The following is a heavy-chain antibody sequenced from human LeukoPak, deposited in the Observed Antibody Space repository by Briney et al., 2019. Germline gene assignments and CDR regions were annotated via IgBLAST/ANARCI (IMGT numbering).Heavy chain of an antibody. V-gene: IGHV3-74*01. Sequence: GGSLRLSCAASGFTFSSYWMHWVRQAPGKGLVWVSRINTDGSSTSYADSVKGRFTISRDNAKNTLYLQMNSLRAEDTAVYYCALATVTPDAFDIWGQGTMVTVSS. D-gene: IGHD4-17*01. CDR1: GFTFSSYW. CDR2: INTDGSST. J-gene: IGHJ3*02. CDR3: ALATVTPDAFDI.